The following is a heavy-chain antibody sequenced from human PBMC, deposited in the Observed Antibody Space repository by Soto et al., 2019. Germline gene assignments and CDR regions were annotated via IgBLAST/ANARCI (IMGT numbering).Heavy chain of an antibody. Sequence: ASVKVSCKASGYTFTSYYMNWVRQAPGQGLEWMGIINPSGGNTKYSQKFQGRVTSTRDTSTSTAYMELSSLRSEDTAVYYCARGLPIVADYWGQGTLVTVSS. D-gene: IGHD3-22*01. CDR1: GYTFTSYY. J-gene: IGHJ4*02. CDR3: ARGLPIVADY. CDR2: INPSGGNT. V-gene: IGHV1-46*01.